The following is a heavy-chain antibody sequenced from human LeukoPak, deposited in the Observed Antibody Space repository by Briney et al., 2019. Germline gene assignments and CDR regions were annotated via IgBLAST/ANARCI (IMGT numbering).Heavy chain of an antibody. D-gene: IGHD4-17*01. CDR3: ARGGDYGDLRYFDY. V-gene: IGHV4-59*01. J-gene: IGHJ4*02. CDR1: GGSINNYY. Sequence: PSQSLSLTCTVSGGSINNYYWSWIRRPPGKGLEWIGYIYYRGSTNYNPSLKSRVTFSVDTSKNQFSLKLNSVTAADTAVYYCARGGDYGDLRYFDYWGQGTLVTVSS. CDR2: IYYRGST.